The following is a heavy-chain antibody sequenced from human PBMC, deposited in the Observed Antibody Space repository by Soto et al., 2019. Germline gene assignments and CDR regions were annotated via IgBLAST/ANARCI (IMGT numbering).Heavy chain of an antibody. J-gene: IGHJ4*02. Sequence: QVQLVKSGAEVKKPGASVKVSCKVSGYTLTELSMHWVRHAHGQGLEGKGGFDPEDGDTIYAQKFQGRVTMTEDTSTDTAYMELSSLKAEDTDVYYCAARTGGAHDCLRDYWGQGKLVTVSS. V-gene: IGHV1-24*01. CDR1: GYTLTELS. CDR3: AARTGGAHDCLRDY. CDR2: FDPEDGDT. D-gene: IGHD2-21*01.